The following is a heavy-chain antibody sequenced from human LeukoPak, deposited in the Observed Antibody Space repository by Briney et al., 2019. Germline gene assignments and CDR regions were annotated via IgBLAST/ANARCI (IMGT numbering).Heavy chain of an antibody. Sequence: QTGGSLRLSCAASGFTFTTYGMIWVRQAPGKGLEWVSGISGSGSNTYYADFVKGRLTTSRDSSKNTLYLQMNSLTADDTAVYYCAKNGEPHYYMDVWGKGTTVTVSS. CDR1: GFTFTTYG. CDR3: AKNGEPHYYMDV. J-gene: IGHJ6*03. V-gene: IGHV3-23*01. CDR2: ISGSGSNT. D-gene: IGHD1-14*01.